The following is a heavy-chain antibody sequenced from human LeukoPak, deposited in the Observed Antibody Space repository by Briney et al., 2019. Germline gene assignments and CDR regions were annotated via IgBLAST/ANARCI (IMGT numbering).Heavy chain of an antibody. Sequence: GPVKVSCRASGYTFTSYGISWVRQAPGQGLEWMGWISAYNGNTNYAQKLQGRVTMTTDTSTSTAYMELRSLRSDDTAVYYCARGKAHRGTSSWFDPWGQGTLVTVSS. CDR3: ARGKAHRGTSSWFDP. J-gene: IGHJ5*02. CDR1: GYTFTSYG. V-gene: IGHV1-18*01. CDR2: ISAYNGNT. D-gene: IGHD1-1*01.